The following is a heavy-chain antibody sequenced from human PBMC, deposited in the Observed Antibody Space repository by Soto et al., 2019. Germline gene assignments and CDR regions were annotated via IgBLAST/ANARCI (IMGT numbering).Heavy chain of an antibody. V-gene: IGHV4-34*01. CDR3: ARSGYGSSDFDH. D-gene: IGHD6-13*01. J-gene: IGHJ4*01. Sequence: SETLSLTCGVYGGSFRNYYLIWVRQPPGKGLEWIGEVNHSGEATYNPSLQSRVSISLDTSNNHFSLRLNSVTAADTAVYYCARSGYGSSDFDHWGQGTLVTVSS. CDR1: GGSFRNYY. CDR2: VNHSGEA.